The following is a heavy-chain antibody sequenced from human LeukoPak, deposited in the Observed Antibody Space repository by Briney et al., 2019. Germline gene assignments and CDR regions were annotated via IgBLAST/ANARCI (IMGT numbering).Heavy chain of an antibody. Sequence: SETLSLTCVVSGASVSISHWNWIRQLPGKGLEWIGCLSYTGKTDYNPSLTSRVTISLGTSKNQVSLKLRSVTAADTAVYYCSEGYFEPFAHWGQGTLVTVSS. CDR2: LSYTGKT. D-gene: IGHD2/OR15-2a*01. J-gene: IGHJ4*02. CDR3: SEGYFEPFAH. V-gene: IGHV4-59*02. CDR1: GASVSISH.